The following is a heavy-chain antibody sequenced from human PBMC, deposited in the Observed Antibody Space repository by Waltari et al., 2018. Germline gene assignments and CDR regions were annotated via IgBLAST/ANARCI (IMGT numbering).Heavy chain of an antibody. J-gene: IGHJ4*02. Sequence: QVQLQESGPGLVKPSETLSLTCTVSGYSISSGYYWGWIRQPPGKGLEWIGSIYHSGSTYYNPSLKSRVTISVDTSKNQFSLKLSSVTAADTAVYYCARDGEVDTAMVIYFDYWGQGTLVTVSS. CDR2: IYHSGST. CDR1: GYSISSGYY. D-gene: IGHD5-18*01. V-gene: IGHV4-38-2*02. CDR3: ARDGEVDTAMVIYFDY.